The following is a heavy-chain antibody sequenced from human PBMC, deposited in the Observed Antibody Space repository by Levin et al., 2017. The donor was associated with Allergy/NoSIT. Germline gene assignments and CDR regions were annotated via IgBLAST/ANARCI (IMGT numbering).Heavy chain of an antibody. V-gene: IGHV3-53*01. D-gene: IGHD4-17*01. CDR2: IYSGGST. Sequence: PGGSLRLSCAASGFTVSDNYMSWVRQAPGKGLEWVSVIYSGGSTYYADSVKGRFTISRDNSKNTLHLQMNSLRVEDTAMYYCARDLYGDYVGSWGQGTLVTVSS. CDR1: GFTVSDNY. J-gene: IGHJ4*02. CDR3: ARDLYGDYVGS.